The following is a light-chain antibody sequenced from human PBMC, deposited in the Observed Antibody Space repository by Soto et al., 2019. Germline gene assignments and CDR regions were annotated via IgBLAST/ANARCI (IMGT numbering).Light chain of an antibody. V-gene: IGLV2-14*01. Sequence: QSALTQPASVSGSPGQSITISCTGTSSDVGSYKYVSWYQQYPGKAPKIMIYEVGHRPSGVSNRFSGSKSGYTASLTISGLQAEDEADYYCSSYTSSSTLVFGTGTKVTVL. J-gene: IGLJ1*01. CDR2: EVG. CDR1: SSDVGSYKY. CDR3: SSYTSSSTLV.